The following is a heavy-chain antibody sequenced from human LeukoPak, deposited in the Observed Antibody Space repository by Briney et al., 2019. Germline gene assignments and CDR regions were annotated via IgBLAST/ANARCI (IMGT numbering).Heavy chain of an antibody. Sequence: PGGSLRLSCAASGFTFSSYEMNWVRQAPGKGLEWVSYISSSGFTIYYADSVKGRFTVSRDNAKKSLYLQMNSLRAEDTAIYYCATYYYDSSAQRGDDAFDIWGQGTMVTVSS. J-gene: IGHJ3*02. CDR2: ISSSGFTI. CDR1: GFTFSSYE. CDR3: ATYYYDSSAQRGDDAFDI. V-gene: IGHV3-48*03. D-gene: IGHD3-22*01.